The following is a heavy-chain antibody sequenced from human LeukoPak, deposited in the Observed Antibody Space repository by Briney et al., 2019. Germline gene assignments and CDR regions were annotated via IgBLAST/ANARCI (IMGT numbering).Heavy chain of an antibody. V-gene: IGHV3-23*01. D-gene: IGHD3-10*01. CDR1: GFTFSSYA. CDR3: AKVSYHYYGSGSYVLDY. CDR2: ISGSGGST. Sequence: GGSLRLSCAASGFTFSSYAMSWVRQALGKGLEWVSAISGSGGSTYYADSVKGRFTISRDNSKNTLYLQMNSLRAEDAAVYYCAKVSYHYYGSGSYVLDYWGQGTLVTVSS. J-gene: IGHJ4*02.